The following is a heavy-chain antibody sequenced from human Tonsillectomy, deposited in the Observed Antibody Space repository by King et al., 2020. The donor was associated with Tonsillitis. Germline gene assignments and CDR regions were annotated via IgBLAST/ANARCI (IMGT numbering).Heavy chain of an antibody. D-gene: IGHD1/OR15-1a*01. CDR3: ARVRQQHHTEQHNDAFDI. J-gene: IGHJ3*02. V-gene: IGHV1-18*04. CDR1: GYTFTNYG. CDR2: ISAYNGNT. Sequence: QLVQSGAEVKKPGASVKVSCKASGYTFTNYGISWVRQAPGQGLEWMGWISAYNGNTNYAQKLQGRVTMTTDTSTSTAYMELRSLRSDDTAVYYCARVRQQHHTEQHNDAFDIWGQGTMVTVSS.